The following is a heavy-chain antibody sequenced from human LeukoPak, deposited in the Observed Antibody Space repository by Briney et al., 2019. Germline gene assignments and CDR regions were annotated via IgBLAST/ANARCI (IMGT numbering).Heavy chain of an antibody. CDR2: IYYSGST. CDR1: GGSISSYY. J-gene: IGHJ4*02. CDR3: ARGRYYYSDY. Sequence: SETLSLTCTVSGGSISSYYWSWIRQPPGKGLEWIGYIYYSGSTNSNPSLKSRVTISVDTSKNQFSLKLSSVTAADTAVYYCARGRYYYSDYWGQGTLLTVSS. D-gene: IGHD1-1*01. V-gene: IGHV4-59*01.